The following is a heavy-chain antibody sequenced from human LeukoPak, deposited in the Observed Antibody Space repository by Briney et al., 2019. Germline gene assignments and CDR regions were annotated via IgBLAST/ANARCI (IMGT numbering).Heavy chain of an antibody. CDR2: ISSSGSTI. V-gene: IGHV3-11*04. Sequence: GGSLRLSCAASGFTFSDYYMSWIRQAPGKGLEWVSYISSSGSTIYYAASVKGRFTISRDNAKNSLYLQMNSMRAEDTAVYYCARDYHYGGNSFIGYWGQGTLVTVSS. CDR3: ARDYHYGGNSFIGY. J-gene: IGHJ4*02. CDR1: GFTFSDYY. D-gene: IGHD4-23*01.